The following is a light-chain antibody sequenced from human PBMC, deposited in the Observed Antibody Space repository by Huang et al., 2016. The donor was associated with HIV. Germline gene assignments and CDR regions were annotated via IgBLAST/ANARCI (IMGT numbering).Light chain of an antibody. Sequence: EIVFTQSPVTLSLSPGDRATLSCRASQSIGTYLAWYQQKSGPAPRLLIYDVSNRAAGVPARFSASGSETDFTLTIASLDPDDFAIYHCQQRSKWPLTFGGGTKVEMK. J-gene: IGKJ4*01. CDR3: QQRSKWPLT. CDR2: DVS. CDR1: QSIGTY. V-gene: IGKV3-11*01.